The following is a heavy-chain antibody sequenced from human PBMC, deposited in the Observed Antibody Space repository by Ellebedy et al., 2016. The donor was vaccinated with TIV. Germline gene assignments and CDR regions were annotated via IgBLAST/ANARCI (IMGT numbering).Heavy chain of an antibody. Sequence: SETLSLXXAVSGGPITSSYWWSWVRQPPGKGLEWIGEIYHTGSTNYNPSLRSRVTISVDKSKIQFSLKLRSVTAADTAVYYCASGSMVRGLTDYWGQGTLVTVSS. CDR3: ASGSMVRGLTDY. D-gene: IGHD3-10*01. J-gene: IGHJ4*02. CDR2: IYHTGST. CDR1: GGPITSSYW. V-gene: IGHV4-4*02.